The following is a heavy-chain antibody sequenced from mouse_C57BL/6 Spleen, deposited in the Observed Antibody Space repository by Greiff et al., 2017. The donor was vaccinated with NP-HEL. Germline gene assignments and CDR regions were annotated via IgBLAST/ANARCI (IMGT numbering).Heavy chain of an antibody. CDR2: IWGGGST. CDR1: GFSLTSYG. V-gene: IGHV2-9*01. D-gene: IGHD2-4*01. J-gene: IGHJ3*01. Sequence: VQVVESGPGLVAPSQSLSITCTVSGFSLTSYGVDWVRQPPGKGLEWLGVIWGGGSTNYNSALMSRLSISKDNSTNQVFLKMNRLQTDDTAMYCGAKHDHYDYDSIFAYWGQGSLVTVSA. CDR3: AKHDHYDYDSIFAY.